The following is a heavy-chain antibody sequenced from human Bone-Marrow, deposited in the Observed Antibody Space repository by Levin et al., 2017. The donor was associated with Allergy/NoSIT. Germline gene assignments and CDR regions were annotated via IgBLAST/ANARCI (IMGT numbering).Heavy chain of an antibody. J-gene: IGHJ6*03. Sequence: LSLPFSFSFSSLLSSSLGWIRQPPGKGLEWIGSIYHSGGTNYNPSLKSRVTISVAPSKNQFSLKLSSVTAADTAVYYCAREYYLDVWGKGTTVTVSS. CDR1: FSSLLSSS. CDR3: AREYYLDV. V-gene: IGHV4-38-2*02. CDR2: IYHSGGT.